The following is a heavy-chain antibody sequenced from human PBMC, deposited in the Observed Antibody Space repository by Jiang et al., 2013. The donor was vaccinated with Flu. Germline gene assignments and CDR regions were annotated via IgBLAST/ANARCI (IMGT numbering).Heavy chain of an antibody. V-gene: IGHV6-1*01. D-gene: IGHD3-22*01. CDR2: YN. Sequence: YNDYAVSVKSRITINPDTSKNQFSLQLNSVTPEDTAVYYCARDRGPPITMIVVVDWYFDLWGRGTLVTVSS. J-gene: IGHJ2*01. CDR3: ARDRGPPITMIVVVDWYFDL.